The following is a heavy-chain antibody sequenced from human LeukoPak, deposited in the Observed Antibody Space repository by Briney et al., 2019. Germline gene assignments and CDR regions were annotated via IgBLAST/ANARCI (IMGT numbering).Heavy chain of an antibody. V-gene: IGHV4-39*07. CDR1: GGSISSSSYY. CDR3: AILKGRYSYGPRYYMDV. D-gene: IGHD5-18*01. J-gene: IGHJ6*03. Sequence: SETLSLTCTVSGGSISSSSYYWGWIRQPPGKGLEWIGSIYYSGSTYYNPSLKSRVTISVDTSKNQFSLKLSSVTAADTAVYYCAILKGRYSYGPRYYMDVWGKGTTVTISS. CDR2: IYYSGST.